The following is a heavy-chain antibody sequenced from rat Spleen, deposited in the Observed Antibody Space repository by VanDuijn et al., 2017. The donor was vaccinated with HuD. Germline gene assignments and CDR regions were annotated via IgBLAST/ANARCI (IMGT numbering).Heavy chain of an antibody. Sequence: EVQLVESDGGLVQPGGSLKLSCAASGFTVSDYYMAWVRQAPTEGLEWVASISTGGGNTYYRDSVKGRFTISRDNAKSTLYLQMDSLGSEDTATYYCARRHYGYTDYFDYWGQGVMVTVSS. CDR1: GFTVSDYY. J-gene: IGHJ2*01. V-gene: IGHV5-25*01. CDR3: ARRHYGYTDYFDY. D-gene: IGHD1-11*01. CDR2: ISTGGGNT.